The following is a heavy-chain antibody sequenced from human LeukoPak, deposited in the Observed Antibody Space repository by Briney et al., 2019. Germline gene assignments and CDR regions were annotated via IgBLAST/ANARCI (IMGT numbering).Heavy chain of an antibody. CDR1: GYTFTDYY. CDR2: INHNSGGT. V-gene: IGHV1-2*02. J-gene: IGHJ4*02. Sequence: ASVTVSYKASGYTFTDYYMHWVRQAPGQGLEWMGWINHNSGGTNYEQNFQSRVTMTGDTSISTAYMELSRLRSDDTAVYYCARAGRGSGSAPFDYWGQGTLVTVSS. D-gene: IGHD1-26*01. CDR3: ARAGRGSGSAPFDY.